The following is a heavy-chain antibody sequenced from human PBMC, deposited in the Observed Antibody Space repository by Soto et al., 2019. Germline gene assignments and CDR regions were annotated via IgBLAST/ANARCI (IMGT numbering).Heavy chain of an antibody. D-gene: IGHD6-6*01. CDR3: ARARLSNGDHNIDCYYGLDV. CDR2: IIPLFGKG. V-gene: IGHV1-69*06. CDR1: GDMFRNSA. J-gene: IGHJ6*02. Sequence: SVKVSCKASGDMFRNSAFTWVRQAPGQGLEWMGVIIPLFGKGNDAQKFQGRVTFTADKSTSTLYMELTSLRSDDTAVYFCARARLSNGDHNIDCYYGLDVWGQGATVTVSS.